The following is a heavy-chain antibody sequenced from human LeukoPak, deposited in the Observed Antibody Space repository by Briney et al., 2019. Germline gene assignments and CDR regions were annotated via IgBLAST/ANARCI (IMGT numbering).Heavy chain of an antibody. CDR3: AREGADTQIDY. CDR1: GGSISSGDYY. CDR2: IYYSGST. V-gene: IGHV4-61*08. Sequence: PSETLSLTCTVSGGSISSGDYYWSWIRQPPGKGLEWIGYIYYSGSTNYNPSLKSRVTISVDTSKNQFSLKLSSVTAADTAVYYCAREGADTQIDYWGQGTLVTVSS. J-gene: IGHJ4*02.